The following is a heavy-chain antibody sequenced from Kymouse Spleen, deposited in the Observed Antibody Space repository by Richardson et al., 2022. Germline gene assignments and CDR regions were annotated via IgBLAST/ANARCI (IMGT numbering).Heavy chain of an antibody. V-gene: IGHV4-34*01. CDR3: AREGFGELSHWFDP. Sequence: QVQLQQWGAGLLKPSETLSLTCAVYGGSFSGYYWSWIRQPPGKGLEWIGEINHSGSTNYNPSLKSRVTISVDTSKNQFSLKLSSVTAADTAVYYCAREGFGELSHWFDPWGQGTLVTVSS. D-gene: IGHD3-10*01. J-gene: IGHJ5*02. CDR2: INHSGST. CDR1: GGSFSGYY.